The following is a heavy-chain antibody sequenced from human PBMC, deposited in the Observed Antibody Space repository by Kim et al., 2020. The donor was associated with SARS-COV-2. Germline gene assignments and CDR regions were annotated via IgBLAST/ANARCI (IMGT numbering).Heavy chain of an antibody. D-gene: IGHD3-10*01. CDR3: AREFGINPG. CDR2: MSRDSVAI. Sequence: GGSLRLSCAASGFTFGDSAMHWVRQAPGKGLECVSSMSRDSVAIVYADSVRGRFTISRDNARNSLYLQMNSLRAEDTAFYYCAREFGINPGCGHGALVT. V-gene: IGHV3-9*01. J-gene: IGHJ4*03. CDR1: GFTFGDSA.